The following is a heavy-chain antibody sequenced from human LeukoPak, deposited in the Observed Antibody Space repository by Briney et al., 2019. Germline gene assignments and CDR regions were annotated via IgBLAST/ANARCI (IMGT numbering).Heavy chain of an antibody. CDR2: ISAYNGNT. D-gene: IGHD1-1*01. CDR1: GYTFTSYG. J-gene: IGHJ6*02. CDR3: ARVEGPTGKMLPDLLHYYYYYGMDV. V-gene: IGHV1-18*01. Sequence: ASVKVSCKASGYTFTSYGISWVRQAPGQGLEWMGWISAYNGNTNYAQKLQGRVTMTTDTSTSTAYMELRSLRSDDTAVYYCARVEGPTGKMLPDLLHYYYYYGMDVWGQGTTVTVSS.